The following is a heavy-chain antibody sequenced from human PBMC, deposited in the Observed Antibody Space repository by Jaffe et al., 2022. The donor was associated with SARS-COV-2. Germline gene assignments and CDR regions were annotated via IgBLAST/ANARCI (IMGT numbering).Heavy chain of an antibody. Sequence: EVQVVESGGGLGQPGGSLRLSCAASGFTFSACAMTWVRQAPGKGLEWVSSINPRGDDTYYADSVKGRFTISRDNARNTVYLQMNSLRGEDTAVYHCAKYLYTSGSFFDFWGQGTLVTVSS. V-gene: IGHV3-23*04. D-gene: IGHD3-10*01. CDR2: INPRGDDT. CDR1: GFTFSACA. CDR3: AKYLYTSGSFFDF. J-gene: IGHJ4*02.